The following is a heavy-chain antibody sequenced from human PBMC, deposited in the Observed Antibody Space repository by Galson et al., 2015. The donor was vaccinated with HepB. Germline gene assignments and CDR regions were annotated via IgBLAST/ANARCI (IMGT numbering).Heavy chain of an antibody. V-gene: IGHV1-24*01. CDR1: GYTLTELS. CDR2: FDPEDGET. D-gene: IGHD6-13*01. CDR3: ATVLFSSSRYYYFDY. J-gene: IGHJ4*02. Sequence: SVKVSCKVSGYTLTELSMHWVRQAPGKGLEWMGGFDPEDGETIYAQKFQGRVTMTEDTSTDTAYMELSSLRSEDTAVYYCATVLFSSSRYYYFDYWGQGTLVTVSS.